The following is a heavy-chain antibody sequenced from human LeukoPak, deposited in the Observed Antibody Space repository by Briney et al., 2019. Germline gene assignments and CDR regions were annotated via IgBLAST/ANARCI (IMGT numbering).Heavy chain of an antibody. CDR3: ARGIDSSGYLEYFQY. D-gene: IGHD3-22*01. J-gene: IGHJ1*01. Sequence: GSSVKVSCKASGDTFSSYTISWVRQAPGQGLEWMERNIPILGIANYAQKFQGRVTITADKSTSTAYMELSSLRSEDTAVYYCARGIDSSGYLEYFQYWGQGTLVTVSS. V-gene: IGHV1-69*02. CDR2: NIPILGIA. CDR1: GDTFSSYT.